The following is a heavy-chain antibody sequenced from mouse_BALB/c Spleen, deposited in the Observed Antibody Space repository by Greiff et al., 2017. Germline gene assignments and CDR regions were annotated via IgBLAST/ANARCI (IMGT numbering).Heavy chain of an antibody. CDR3: AKKGRYGNYLPMDY. Sequence: VQLQQSGPSLVQPSQSLSITCTVSGFSLTSYGVHWVRQSPGKGLEWLGVIWRGGSTDYNAAFMSRLSITKDNSKSQVFFKMNSLQADDTAIYYCAKKGRYGNYLPMDYWGQGTSVTVSS. D-gene: IGHD2-10*02. J-gene: IGHJ4*01. V-gene: IGHV2-5-1*01. CDR1: GFSLTSYG. CDR2: IWRGGST.